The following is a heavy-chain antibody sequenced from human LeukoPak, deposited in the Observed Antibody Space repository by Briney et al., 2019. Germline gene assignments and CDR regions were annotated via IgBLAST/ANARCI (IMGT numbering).Heavy chain of an antibody. V-gene: IGHV4-59*01. CDR1: GGSISSYY. J-gene: IGHJ6*03. Sequence: SETLSLTCTVSGGSISSYYWSWIRQPPGKGLEWIGYIYYSGSTHYNPSLKSRVTISVDTSKNQFSLKLSSVTAADTAVYYCGRGKDSNYSYYYYYYYMDVWGKGTTVTVSS. CDR3: GRGKDSNYSYYYYYYYMDV. D-gene: IGHD4-11*01. CDR2: IYYSGST.